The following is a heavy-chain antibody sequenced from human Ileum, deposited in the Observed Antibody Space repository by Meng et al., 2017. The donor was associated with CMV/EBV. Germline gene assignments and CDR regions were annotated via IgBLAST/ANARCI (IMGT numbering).Heavy chain of an antibody. CDR1: ADSLSTYS. Sequence: QVHPVQSGPGLVKPSEPLLLTCPASADSLSTYSWHWIRQPAGKGLEWIGRLYTTGTIKYNPSLMSRLTMSLDTSKSQFSLNLRSLTAADTAVYYCATTYSDGDWNFDYWGQGTLVTVSS. CDR3: ATTYSDGDWNFDY. CDR2: LYTTGTI. D-gene: IGHD1-26*01. J-gene: IGHJ4*02. V-gene: IGHV4-4*07.